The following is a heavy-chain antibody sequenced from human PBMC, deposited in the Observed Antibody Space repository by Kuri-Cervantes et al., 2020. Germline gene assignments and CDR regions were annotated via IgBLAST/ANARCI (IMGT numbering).Heavy chain of an antibody. CDR1: GFTFSSYS. V-gene: IGHV3-21*01. CDR2: ISSSSYI. Sequence: LSLTCAASGFTFSSYSMNWVRQAPGKGLEWVSSISSSSYIYYADSVKGRFTISRDNAKNSLYLQMNSLRDEDTAVYYCAREQQLVLYYWGQGTLVTVSS. D-gene: IGHD6-13*01. CDR3: AREQQLVLYY. J-gene: IGHJ4*02.